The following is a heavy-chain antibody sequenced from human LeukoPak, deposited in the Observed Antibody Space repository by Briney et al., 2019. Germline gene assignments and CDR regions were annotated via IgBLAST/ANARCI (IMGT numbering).Heavy chain of an antibody. V-gene: IGHV3-7*01. D-gene: IGHD2-8*02. CDR2: IKQDGSER. Sequence: GGSLRLSCATFGFTFSRHWMSWVRQAPGKGPEWVANIKQDGSERYYVHSVKGRFTISRDNANNSLYLQMNSLRAEDTAVYYCARDGGHSTDLDYWGQGIPVTVSS. J-gene: IGHJ4*02. CDR1: GFTFSRHW. CDR3: ARDGGHSTDLDY.